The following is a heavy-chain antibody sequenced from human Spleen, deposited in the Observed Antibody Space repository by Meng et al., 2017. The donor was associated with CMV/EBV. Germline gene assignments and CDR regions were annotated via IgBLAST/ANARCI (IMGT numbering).Heavy chain of an antibody. V-gene: IGHV3-30*02. Sequence: GGSLRLSCAASGFTFSRAGMHWVRQAPGKGLEWVSFIRYDGSNQYYADSVKGRFTISRDNSKNTVFLQMNGLRAEDTAVYYCAKDIPQWIQYGMDVWGQGTTVTVSS. D-gene: IGHD5-18*01. J-gene: IGHJ6*02. CDR1: GFTFSRAG. CDR3: AKDIPQWIQYGMDV. CDR2: IRYDGSNQ.